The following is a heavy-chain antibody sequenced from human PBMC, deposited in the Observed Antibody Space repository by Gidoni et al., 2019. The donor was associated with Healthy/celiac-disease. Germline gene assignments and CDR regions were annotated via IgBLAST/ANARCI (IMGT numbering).Heavy chain of an antibody. CDR2: IIPILGTA. V-gene: IGHV1-69*01. D-gene: IGHD4-17*01. J-gene: IGHJ5*02. CDR1: GGTFSSYA. Sequence: QVQLVQSGAEVKKPRSSVKVFCKASGGTFSSYAIRGVRQAPGQGLEWMGGIIPILGTANYAQKFQGRVTITADESTSTAYMELSSLRSEDRAVYYCAGSDYEGVYNWFDPWGQGTLVTVSS. CDR3: AGSDYEGVYNWFDP.